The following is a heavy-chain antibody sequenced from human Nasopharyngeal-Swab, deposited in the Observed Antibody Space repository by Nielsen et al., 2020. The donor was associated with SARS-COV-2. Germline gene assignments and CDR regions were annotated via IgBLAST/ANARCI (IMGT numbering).Heavy chain of an antibody. Sequence: SVNVSCKASGYTFTDYYMHWVRQATGQGLEWMGRLNPNSGDTKYAQKFQGRVTVTRDKSINTAYMELSSLRSDDTAMYYCARDDGDVPGITGTGPPGGYWGQGTLVTVSS. V-gene: IGHV1-2*06. CDR1: GYTFTDYY. CDR2: LNPNSGDT. D-gene: IGHD1-14*01. CDR3: ARDDGDVPGITGTGPPGGY. J-gene: IGHJ4*02.